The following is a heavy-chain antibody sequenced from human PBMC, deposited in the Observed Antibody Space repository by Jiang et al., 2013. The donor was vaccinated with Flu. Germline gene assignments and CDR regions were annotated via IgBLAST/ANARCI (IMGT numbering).Heavy chain of an antibody. CDR3: ARDHGRITMIVVVSNAFDI. J-gene: IGHJ3*02. CDR2: INPSGGST. D-gene: IGHD3-22*01. V-gene: IGHV1-46*03. CDR1: GYTFTSYY. Sequence: SGAEVKKPGASVKVSCKASGYTFTSYYIHWVRQAPGQGLEWMGIINPSGGSTSYAQKFQGRVTMTWDTSTSTVYMGLSSLRSEDTAVYYCARDHGRITMIVVVSNAFDIWGQGTMVTVSS.